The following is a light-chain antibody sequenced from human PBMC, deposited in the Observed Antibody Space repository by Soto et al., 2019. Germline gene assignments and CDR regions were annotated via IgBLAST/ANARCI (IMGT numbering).Light chain of an antibody. Sequence: DIQMTQSQSSLSASVGDRVSITCRASQSISTYLNWYQQKTGKATNRLVYAASTLQSGAPSRFRGSGSGTYFTLSISSLQPEDFATYHCQQSYSTPHTFVRGTKLEIK. CDR1: QSISTY. V-gene: IGKV1-39*01. CDR3: QQSYSTPHT. J-gene: IGKJ2*01. CDR2: AAS.